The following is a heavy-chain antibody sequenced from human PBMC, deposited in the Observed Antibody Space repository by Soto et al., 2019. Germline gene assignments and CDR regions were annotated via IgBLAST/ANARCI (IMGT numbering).Heavy chain of an antibody. D-gene: IGHD6-19*01. J-gene: IGHJ4*02. Sequence: EVQLLESGGGFVQPGGSLRLSCAASGFTFSSYVMSWVRQAPGKGLEWVSGISVSGDSTYFADSVKGRFTISRDNSKNTLYLQMNSLRVEDTAIYYCAKDRSGWYYFDYWGQGTLVTVSS. CDR2: ISVSGDST. CDR1: GFTFSSYV. V-gene: IGHV3-23*01. CDR3: AKDRSGWYYFDY.